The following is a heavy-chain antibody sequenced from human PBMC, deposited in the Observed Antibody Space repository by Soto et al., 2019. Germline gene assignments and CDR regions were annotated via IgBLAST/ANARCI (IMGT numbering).Heavy chain of an antibody. V-gene: IGHV3-48*03. CDR1: GFTFSSYE. Sequence: EVQLVESGGGLVQPGGSLRLSCAASGFTFSSYEMNWVRQAPGKGLEWVSYISSSGSTIFYADSVKGRFTISRDNAKNSLYLQMHSLRAEDTAVYYCARDDGLGLAPYYGMDVWGQGTTVTVFS. CDR2: ISSSGSTI. J-gene: IGHJ6*02. CDR3: ARDDGLGLAPYYGMDV. D-gene: IGHD3-10*01.